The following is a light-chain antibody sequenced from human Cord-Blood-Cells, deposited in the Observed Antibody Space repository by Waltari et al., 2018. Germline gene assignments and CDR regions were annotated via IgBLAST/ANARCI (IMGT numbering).Light chain of an antibody. CDR2: DVS. Sequence: QSALNQPASVSGSPGQSINISCTGPSSDVGGYHSVSCYQQHPGNAPKLMIYDVSNRPSGVSNRVSGSKSGNTASLTISGLQAEDEADYYCSSYTSSSTLVVFGGGTKLPVL. CDR1: SSDVGGYHS. CDR3: SSYTSSSTLVV. V-gene: IGLV2-14*01. J-gene: IGLJ2*01.